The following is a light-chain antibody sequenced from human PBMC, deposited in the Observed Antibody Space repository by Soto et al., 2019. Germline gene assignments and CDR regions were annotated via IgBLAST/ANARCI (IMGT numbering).Light chain of an antibody. CDR1: SSDVGGYNY. V-gene: IGLV2-14*01. CDR3: SSYTSSSPLYV. Sequence: QSALTQPASVSGSPGQSITISCTGTSSDVGGYNYVSWYQQHPGKAPKLMIYDVSNRPSGVSNRFSGSKSGNTASLTISGLQAEDEAIYYCSSYTSSSPLYVFGTGPKVTAL. J-gene: IGLJ1*01. CDR2: DVS.